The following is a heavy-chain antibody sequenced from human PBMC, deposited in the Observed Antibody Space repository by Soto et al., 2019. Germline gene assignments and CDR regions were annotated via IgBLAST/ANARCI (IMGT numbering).Heavy chain of an antibody. J-gene: IGHJ6*02. CDR2: ISSSSSYI. Sequence: EVQLVESGGGLVKPGGSLRLSCAASGFTFSSYSMNWARQAPGKGLEWVSSISSSSSYIYFVDSVKGRFTISRDNAKNSLYLQMNSLRAEDTAVYYCARMYGDYGLNGNYYGMDVWGQGTTVTVSS. CDR1: GFTFSSYS. D-gene: IGHD4-17*01. V-gene: IGHV3-21*01. CDR3: ARMYGDYGLNGNYYGMDV.